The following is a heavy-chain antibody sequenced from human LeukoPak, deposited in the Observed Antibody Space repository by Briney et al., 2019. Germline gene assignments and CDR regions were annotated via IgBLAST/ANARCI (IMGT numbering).Heavy chain of an antibody. CDR2: IYYSGST. CDR1: GGSISSSSYS. Sequence: PSETLSLTCTVSGGSISSSSYSWGWIRQPPGKGLEWIGSIYYSGSTYYNPSLKSRVTISVDTSKNQFSLKLSSVTAADTAVYYCASPRVRYGSSGSLDYWGQGTLVTVSS. D-gene: IGHD3-22*01. CDR3: ASPRVRYGSSGSLDY. J-gene: IGHJ4*02. V-gene: IGHV4-39*01.